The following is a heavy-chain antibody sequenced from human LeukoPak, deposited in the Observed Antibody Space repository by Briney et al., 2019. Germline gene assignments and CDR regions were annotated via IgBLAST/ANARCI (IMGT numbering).Heavy chain of an antibody. D-gene: IGHD3-16*01. CDR3: ARALSHCLDF. Sequence: GGSLRLSCVVSGFNFSNHWMNWARQAPGKGLEWVANIKHDGSEKYYVDSVKGRFSISRDNAKKSLYLQMNSLRAEDTAVYYCARALSHCLDFWGQGTLVTVSS. CDR1: GFNFSNHW. CDR2: IKHDGSEK. V-gene: IGHV3-7*01. J-gene: IGHJ4*02.